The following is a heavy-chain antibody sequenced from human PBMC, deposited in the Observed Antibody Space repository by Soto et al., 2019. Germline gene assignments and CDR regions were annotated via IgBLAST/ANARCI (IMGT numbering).Heavy chain of an antibody. CDR3: AKDRGNCSGGSCLFDC. CDR1: GFTFSSYA. J-gene: IGHJ4*02. Sequence: LRLSCAASGFTFSSYAMSWVRQAPGKGLEWVSAISGSGGSTYYADSVKGRFTISRDNSKNTLYLQMNSLRAEDTAVYYCAKDRGNCSGGSCLFDCWGQGTLVTVAS. V-gene: IGHV3-23*01. CDR2: ISGSGGST. D-gene: IGHD2-15*01.